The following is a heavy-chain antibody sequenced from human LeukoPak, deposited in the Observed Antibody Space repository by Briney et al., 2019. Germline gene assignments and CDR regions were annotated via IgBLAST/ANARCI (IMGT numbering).Heavy chain of an antibody. CDR1: GFTFSSYG. Sequence: GGSLRLSCAASGFTFSSYGMHWVRQAPGKGLEWVAFIRYDGSNKYYADSVKGRFTISRDNSKNTLYLQMNSLRAEDTAVYYCAKYPWNLGYCSSTSCYVRDRNYYGMDVWGQGTTVTVSS. J-gene: IGHJ6*02. D-gene: IGHD2-2*01. CDR2: IRYDGSNK. CDR3: AKYPWNLGYCSSTSCYVRDRNYYGMDV. V-gene: IGHV3-30*02.